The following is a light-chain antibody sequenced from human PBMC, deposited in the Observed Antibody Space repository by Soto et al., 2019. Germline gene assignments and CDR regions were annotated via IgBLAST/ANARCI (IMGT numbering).Light chain of an antibody. CDR2: EGS. CDR3: CSYAGSSTFYV. V-gene: IGLV2-23*01. J-gene: IGLJ1*01. CDR1: SSDGGSYNL. Sequence: QSALTQPASVSGSPGQSITISCTGTSSDGGSYNLVSWYQQHPGKAPKLMIYEGSKRPSGVSNRFSGSKSGNTASLTISGLQDEDEADYYCCSYAGSSTFYVFGTGTKLTVL.